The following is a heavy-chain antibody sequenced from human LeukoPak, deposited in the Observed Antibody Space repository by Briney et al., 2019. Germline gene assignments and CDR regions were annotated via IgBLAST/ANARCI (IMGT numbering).Heavy chain of an antibody. V-gene: IGHV4-39*07. D-gene: IGHD2-2*03. CDR2: VNHSGST. J-gene: IGHJ6*03. CDR1: GGSISSGSYY. CDR3: ARLDIVVVPAAMYYYYYLDV. Sequence: SETLSLTCTVSGGSISSGSYYWSWIRQPPGKGLEWIGEVNHSGSTNYNPSLKSRVTISVDTSKNQFSLKLSSVTAADTAVYYCARLDIVVVPAAMYYYYYLDVWGKGTTVTVSS.